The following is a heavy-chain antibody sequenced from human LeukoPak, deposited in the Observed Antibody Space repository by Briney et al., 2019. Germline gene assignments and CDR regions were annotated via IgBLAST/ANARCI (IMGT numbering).Heavy chain of an antibody. V-gene: IGHV4-39*02. CDR1: GGSINSGGNF. CDR3: ARRTVVQRAFDI. CDR2: ISYSGNT. Sequence: SETLSLTCKVSGGSINSGGNFWGWIRQPPGKGLEWIGSISYSGNTYYNPSLKSRVTMPVDTSKKHFSLRLSSVTAADTAVYCCARRTVVQRAFDIWGRGTMVTVSS. J-gene: IGHJ3*02. D-gene: IGHD1-1*01.